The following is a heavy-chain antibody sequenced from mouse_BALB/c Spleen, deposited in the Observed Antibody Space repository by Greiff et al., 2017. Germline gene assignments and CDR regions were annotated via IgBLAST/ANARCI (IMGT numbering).Heavy chain of an antibody. J-gene: IGHJ4*01. CDR2: INSNGGST. Sequence: DVKLVESGGGLVQPGGSLKLSCAASGFTFSSYGMSWVRQTPDKRLELVATINSNGGSTYYPDSVKGRFTISRDNAKNTLYLQMSSLKSEDTAMYYCARDLSRGGSYYGSSSYAMDYWGQGTSVTVSS. CDR1: GFTFSSYG. CDR3: ARDLSRGGSYYGSSSYAMDY. V-gene: IGHV5-6-3*01. D-gene: IGHD1-1*01.